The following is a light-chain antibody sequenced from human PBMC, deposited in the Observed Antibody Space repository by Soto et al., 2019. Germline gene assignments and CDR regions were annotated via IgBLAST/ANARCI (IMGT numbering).Light chain of an antibody. J-gene: IGKJ4*01. CDR2: DAS. CDR1: QSVSGW. Sequence: DIQMTQSPSTLSASVGDRVTITCRASQSVSGWLAWYQQKPREAPKLLIYDASRLQGGVPSRFSGSGSGTEFTLTITSLQSDDFATYYCLQNNSYPRTFGGGTKVEI. CDR3: LQNNSYPRT. V-gene: IGKV1-5*01.